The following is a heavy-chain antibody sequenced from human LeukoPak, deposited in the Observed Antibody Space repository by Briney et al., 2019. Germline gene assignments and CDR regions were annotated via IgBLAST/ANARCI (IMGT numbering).Heavy chain of an antibody. D-gene: IGHD5-18*01. J-gene: IGHJ3*02. CDR2: VYYSGST. CDR3: ARSGYSYGADAVDI. CDR1: GGSISSYY. V-gene: IGHV4-59*01. Sequence: SETLSLTCTVSGGSISSYYWSWIRQPPGKGLEWIGYVYYSGSTNYNPSLKSRVTISVDTSKKQFSLKLSSVTAADTAVYYCARSGYSYGADAVDIWGQGTMATVSS.